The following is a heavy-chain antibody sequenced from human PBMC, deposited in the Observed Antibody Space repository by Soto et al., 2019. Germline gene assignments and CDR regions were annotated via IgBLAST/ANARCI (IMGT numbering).Heavy chain of an antibody. CDR3: ARDPHLGSGSYGTFDTDYYYYGMDV. CDR1: GESFSGYY. D-gene: IGHD1-26*01. Sequence: PSETLSLTCTVYGESFSGYYWSWIRQPPGQGLEWIGEINHSGSTNYSPSLKSRVTISVDTSKNQFSLKLSSVTAADTAVYYCARDPHLGSGSYGTFDTDYYYYGMDVWGQGTTVTVSS. CDR2: INHSGST. V-gene: IGHV4-34*01. J-gene: IGHJ6*02.